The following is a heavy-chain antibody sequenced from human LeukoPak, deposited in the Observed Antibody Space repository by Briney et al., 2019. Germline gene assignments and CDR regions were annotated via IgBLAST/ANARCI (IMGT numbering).Heavy chain of an antibody. CDR2: ISGSGGST. J-gene: IGHJ3*02. Sequence: PGGSLRLSCAASGFTFSSYAMSWVRQAPGKGLEWVSAISGSGGSTYYADSVKGRFTISRDNSKNTLYLQMNSLRAEDMALYYCAKDTFGELRGGAFDIWGQGTMVTVSS. V-gene: IGHV3-23*01. CDR3: AKDTFGELRGGAFDI. CDR1: GFTFSSYA. D-gene: IGHD3-10*01.